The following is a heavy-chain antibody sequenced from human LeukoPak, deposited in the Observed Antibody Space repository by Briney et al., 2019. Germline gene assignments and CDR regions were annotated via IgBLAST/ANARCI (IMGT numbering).Heavy chain of an antibody. Sequence: PGRPLRLSCAASGLTFSSYAMHWVRQAPGKGLEWVAAISYDGSNKYYADSVKGRSTISRDNSKNTLYLQMNSLRAEDTAVYYCARSAAHDSSGYYYYYYYMDVWGKGTTVTVSS. J-gene: IGHJ6*03. D-gene: IGHD3-22*01. CDR3: ARSAAHDSSGYYYYYYYMDV. CDR1: GLTFSSYA. CDR2: ISYDGSNK. V-gene: IGHV3-30*04.